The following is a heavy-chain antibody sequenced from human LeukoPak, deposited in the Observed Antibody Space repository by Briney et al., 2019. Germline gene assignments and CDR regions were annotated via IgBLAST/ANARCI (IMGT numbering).Heavy chain of an antibody. D-gene: IGHD2-8*02. J-gene: IGHJ6*03. CDR2: INSDGSST. Sequence: PGGSLRLSCAASGFTFSSYWMHWVRQAPGKGLVWVSRINSDGSSTSYADSVKGRFTISRDNAKNTLYLQMNSLRAEDTAVYYCAKVPGGALYYYMDVWGKGTTVTVSS. V-gene: IGHV3-74*01. CDR3: AKVPGGALYYYMDV. CDR1: GFTFSSYW.